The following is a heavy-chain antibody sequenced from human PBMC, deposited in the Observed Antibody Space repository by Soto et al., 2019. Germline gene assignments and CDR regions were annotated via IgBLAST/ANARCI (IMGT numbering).Heavy chain of an antibody. Sequence: ASVKVSCKASGYTFTSYDINWVRQATGQGLEWMGWMNPNSGNTGYAQKFQGRVTMTRNTSISTAYMELSSLRSEDTAVYYCARVRYYYDSSGYDGLDVWGQGTTVTVSS. CDR1: GYTFTSYD. V-gene: IGHV1-8*01. J-gene: IGHJ6*02. CDR3: ARVRYYYDSSGYDGLDV. CDR2: MNPNSGNT. D-gene: IGHD3-22*01.